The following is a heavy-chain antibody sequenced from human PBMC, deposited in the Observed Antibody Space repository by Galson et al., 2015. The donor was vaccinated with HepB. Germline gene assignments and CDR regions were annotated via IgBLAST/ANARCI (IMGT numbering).Heavy chain of an antibody. Sequence: SVKVSCKASGGTFNSLAISWVRQAPGQGLEWIGGIVPIFETANYAQNFQGRVTITADESTTTAYMEVTSLTSDDTAMFYCAAGGRGAWYYDSWGQGTLVTVSS. V-gene: IGHV1-69*13. D-gene: IGHD6-19*01. CDR2: IVPIFETA. CDR1: GGTFNSLA. CDR3: AAGGRGAWYYDS. J-gene: IGHJ5*01.